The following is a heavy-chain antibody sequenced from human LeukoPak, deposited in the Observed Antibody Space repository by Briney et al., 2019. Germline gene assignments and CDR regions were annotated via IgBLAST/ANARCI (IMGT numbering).Heavy chain of an antibody. J-gene: IGHJ4*02. CDR3: ARAGILGYCSGGSCYSDY. Sequence: PGGSLRLSCAASGFTFSSFWMSWVRQAPGKGREWVANIKQDGSEKYYVDSVKGRFTISRDNAKNSLYLQMNSLRAEDTAVYYCARAGILGYCSGGSCYSDYWGQGTLVTVSS. D-gene: IGHD2-15*01. CDR1: GFTFSSFW. V-gene: IGHV3-7*01. CDR2: IKQDGSEK.